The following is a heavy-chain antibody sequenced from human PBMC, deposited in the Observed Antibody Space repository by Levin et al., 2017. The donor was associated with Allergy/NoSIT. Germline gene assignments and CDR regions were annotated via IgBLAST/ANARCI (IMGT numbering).Heavy chain of an antibody. CDR3: ARYYYDSSGYYSKVYYYYGMDV. V-gene: IGHV3-21*01. D-gene: IGHD3-22*01. CDR1: GFTFSSYS. Sequence: GSLRLSCAASGFTFSSYSMNWVRQAPGKGLEWVSSISSSSSYIYYADSVKGRFTISRDNAKNSLYLQMNSLRAEDTAVYYCARYYYDSSGYYSKVYYYYGMDVWGQGTTVTVSS. CDR2: ISSSSSYI. J-gene: IGHJ6*02.